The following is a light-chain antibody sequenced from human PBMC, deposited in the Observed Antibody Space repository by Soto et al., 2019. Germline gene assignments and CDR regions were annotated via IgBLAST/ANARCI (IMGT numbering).Light chain of an antibody. Sequence: QSVLTQPASVSGSPGQSITISCTGTSSDVGGYKYVSWYQQHPGKAPKLMIYEVSNRPSGVSNRFSGSKSGNTASLTISGLQVEDEADYYCSSYSSSSTLVFGGGTKLTVL. CDR2: EVS. J-gene: IGLJ3*02. CDR1: SSDVGGYKY. CDR3: SSYSSSSTLV. V-gene: IGLV2-14*01.